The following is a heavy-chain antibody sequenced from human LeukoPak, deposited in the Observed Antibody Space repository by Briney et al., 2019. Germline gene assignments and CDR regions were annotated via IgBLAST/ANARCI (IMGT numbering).Heavy chain of an antibody. V-gene: IGHV1-69*01. D-gene: IGHD2-2*01. CDR3: ARDAANYCSSPSCYPT. CDR2: IIPIFGTA. J-gene: IGHJ5*02. Sequence: ASVKVSCKASGGTFSSYAISWVRQAPGQGLEWMGGIIPIFGTANYAQKFQGRVTITADESTSTAYMELSSLRSEDTAVYYCARDAANYCSSPSCYPTWGQGTLVTVSS. CDR1: GGTFSSYA.